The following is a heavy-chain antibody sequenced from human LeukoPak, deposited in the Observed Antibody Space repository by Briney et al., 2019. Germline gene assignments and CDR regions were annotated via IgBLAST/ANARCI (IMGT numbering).Heavy chain of an antibody. CDR1: GFTFTIYG. V-gene: IGHV3-30*03. CDR2: ISYDGSKK. D-gene: IGHD6-19*01. Sequence: PGGSLRLSCAASGFTFTIYGMHWVRQAPGKGLEWVAVISYDGSKKYYAGSVKGRFTISRDNSKNTLYLQMNSLRAEDTAVYYCARDLSGRFTFDYWGQGTLVTVSS. J-gene: IGHJ4*02. CDR3: ARDLSGRFTFDY.